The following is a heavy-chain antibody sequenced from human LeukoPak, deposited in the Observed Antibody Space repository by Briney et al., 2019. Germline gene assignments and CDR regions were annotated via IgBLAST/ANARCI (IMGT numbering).Heavy chain of an antibody. CDR2: ISTYNGNT. CDR1: GYTFTNYG. Sequence: ASVKVSCKASGYTFTNYGFSWVRQAPGLGLEWMGWISTYNGNTNYAQKLQGRLTMTTDTSTNTAYMDLRSLRSDDTAIYYCARALGWYNRIYYFDFWGQGTLVTVSS. V-gene: IGHV1-18*01. CDR3: ARALGWYNRIYYFDF. D-gene: IGHD6-19*01. J-gene: IGHJ4*02.